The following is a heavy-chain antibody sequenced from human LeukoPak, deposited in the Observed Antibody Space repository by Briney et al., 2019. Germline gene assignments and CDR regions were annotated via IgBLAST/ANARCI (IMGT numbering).Heavy chain of an antibody. V-gene: IGHV1-2*02. J-gene: IGHJ4*02. Sequence: ASVKVSCKASGYTFTGYYMHWVRQAPGQGLEWMGWINPNNGGTNYAQKFRGRVTMTRDMSTSTVYMELSSLRSDDTAVYYCARSKVLWFGESMSQIDYWGQGTLVTVSS. CDR3: ARSKVLWFGESMSQIDY. D-gene: IGHD3-10*01. CDR1: GYTFTGYY. CDR2: INPNNGGT.